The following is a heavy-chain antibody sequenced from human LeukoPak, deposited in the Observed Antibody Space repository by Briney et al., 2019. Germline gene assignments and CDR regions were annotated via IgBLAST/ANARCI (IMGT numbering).Heavy chain of an antibody. Sequence: ASVKVSCKASGYTFTGYYMHWVRQAPGQGLEWMGWMNPNSGNTGYAQKFQGRVTITRNTSISTAYMELSSLRSEDTAVYYCARFAAWGSPYSSSLRGYYYYMDVWGKGTTVTVSS. CDR2: MNPNSGNT. CDR1: GYTFTGYY. CDR3: ARFAAWGSPYSSSLRGYYYYMDV. V-gene: IGHV1-8*03. J-gene: IGHJ6*03. D-gene: IGHD6-13*01.